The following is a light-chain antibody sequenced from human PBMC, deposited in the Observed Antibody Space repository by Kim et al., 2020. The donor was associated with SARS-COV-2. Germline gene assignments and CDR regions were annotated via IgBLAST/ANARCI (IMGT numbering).Light chain of an antibody. V-gene: IGLV3-21*04. Sequence: APGKTARITCGGDNIGNKNVHWYQQKPGQAPGLVIYYDRDRPSGIPGRFSGSNSGNTATLTISRVEAGDEADYYCQVWDSSNDHYVFGTGTKVTVL. CDR1: NIGNKN. CDR3: QVWDSSNDHYV. J-gene: IGLJ1*01. CDR2: YDR.